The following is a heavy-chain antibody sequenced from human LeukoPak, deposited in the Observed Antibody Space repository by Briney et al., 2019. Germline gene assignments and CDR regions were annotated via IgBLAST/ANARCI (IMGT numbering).Heavy chain of an antibody. Sequence: ASVKVSCKASGDTFSSHAIAWVRQAPGQGPEWMGGIVPISGIADYAQKFQGRVTITADESTTTAYMELRSLTSDDTAVYYCARGLQYQLFKALRYYCMDVWGEGTTVTVSS. CDR2: IVPISGIA. D-gene: IGHD2-2*01. J-gene: IGHJ6*03. V-gene: IGHV1-69*01. CDR3: ARGLQYQLFKALRYYCMDV. CDR1: GDTFSSHA.